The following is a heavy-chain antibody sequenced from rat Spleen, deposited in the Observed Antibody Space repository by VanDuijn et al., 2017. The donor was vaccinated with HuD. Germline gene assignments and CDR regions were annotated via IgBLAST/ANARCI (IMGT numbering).Heavy chain of an antibody. CDR1: GFTFSSYD. CDR3: ARRHYGYTDYFDH. V-gene: IGHV5-29*01. D-gene: IGHD1-9*01. Sequence: EVQLVESGGALVQPGRSLKLSCAASGFTFSSYDMAWVRQAPTKGLEWVATISYGDSSGHSSTYYRDSVKGRFTISRDNAKSTLSLQMDSLRSEDTATYYCARRHYGYTDYFDHWGQGVMVTVSS. J-gene: IGHJ2*01. CDR2: ISYGDSSGHSST.